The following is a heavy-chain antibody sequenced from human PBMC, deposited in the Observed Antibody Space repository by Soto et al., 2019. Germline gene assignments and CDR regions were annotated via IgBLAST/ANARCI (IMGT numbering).Heavy chain of an antibody. Sequence: SVKPSCKDSRYTFASYVLRWLRQAPGQGIEWMGWISAYNGNTNYAQKLQGRVTMTTDTSTSTAYMELRSLRFDCTAVHHCPRDGQQLVFRYYYCMFSWG. CDR3: PRDGQQLVFRYYYCMFS. CDR2: ISAYNGNT. V-gene: IGHV1-18*01. CDR1: RYTFASYV. D-gene: IGHD6-13*01. J-gene: IGHJ6*02.